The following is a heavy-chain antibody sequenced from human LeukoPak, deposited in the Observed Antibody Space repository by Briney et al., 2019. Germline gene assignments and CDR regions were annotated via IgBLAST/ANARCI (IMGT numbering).Heavy chain of an antibody. J-gene: IGHJ2*01. CDR1: GFTFSNYG. Sequence: GGSLRLSCAASGFTFSNYGMSWVRQAPGKGLEWVSAISGSGDGTYYADSVRGRFTISRDISTNTLYLQMNSLRAEDTAVYYCAKDSTMIVMRGVGVYWYFALWGRGTLVTVSS. V-gene: IGHV3-23*01. CDR3: AKDSTMIVMRGVGVYWYFAL. CDR2: ISGSGDGT. D-gene: IGHD3-22*01.